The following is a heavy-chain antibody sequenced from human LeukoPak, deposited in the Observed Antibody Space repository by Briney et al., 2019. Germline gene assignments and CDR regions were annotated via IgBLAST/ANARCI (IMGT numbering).Heavy chain of an antibody. CDR1: GFTFDDYA. D-gene: IGHD6-6*01. V-gene: IGHV3-9*01. CDR2: ISWNSGSI. Sequence: GVSLRLSCAASGFTFDDYAMHWVRQAPGKGLEWVSGISWNSGSIGYADSVKGRFTISRDNAKNSLYLQMNSLRAEDTALYYCAKGSAARPYNWFDPWGQGTLVTVSS. CDR3: AKGSAARPYNWFDP. J-gene: IGHJ5*02.